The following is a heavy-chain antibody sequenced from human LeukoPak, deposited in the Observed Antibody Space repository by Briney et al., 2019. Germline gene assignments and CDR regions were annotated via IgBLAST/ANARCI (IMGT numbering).Heavy chain of an antibody. V-gene: IGHV3-23*01. CDR1: GFTFTSYA. D-gene: IGHD1-26*01. CDR2: FSAGGENT. CDR3: ANPRARRSWVGQYCDL. Sequence: GGSLRLSCAASGFTFTSYAMSWIRQAPGKGLEWVSAFSAGGENTYYAVSVKGRFTISRDNSKNTLYLQMNSLRAEDTAIYHCANPRARRSWVGQYCDLWGRGTLVTVSS. J-gene: IGHJ2*01.